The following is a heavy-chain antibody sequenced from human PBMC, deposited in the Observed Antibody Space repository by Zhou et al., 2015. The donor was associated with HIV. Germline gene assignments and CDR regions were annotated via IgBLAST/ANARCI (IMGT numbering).Heavy chain of an antibody. Sequence: QVQLVQSGAEVKKPGSSVKVSCKASGGTFSSYAISWVRQAPGQGLEWMGGIIPIFGTANYAQKFQGRVTITADESTSTAYMELSSLRSEDTAVYYCARDKEYSSSSPFDYWGQGTLVTVSS. CDR3: ARDKEYSSSSPFDY. CDR2: IIPIFGTA. V-gene: IGHV1-69*01. CDR1: GGTFSSYA. J-gene: IGHJ4*02. D-gene: IGHD6-6*01.